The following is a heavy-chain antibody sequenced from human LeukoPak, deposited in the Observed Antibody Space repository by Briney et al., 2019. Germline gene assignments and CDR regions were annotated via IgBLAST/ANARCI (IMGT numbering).Heavy chain of an antibody. CDR2: INPNSGGT. Sequence: ASVKVSCKASGYSFTGYYMDWVRQAPGQGLEWMGWINPNSGGTNYAQKFQGRVTMTRDTSISTAYMELSRLRSDDTAVYYCARGAVAGNSYHSCGMDVWGQGTTVTVSS. J-gene: IGHJ6*02. CDR1: GYSFTGYY. V-gene: IGHV1-2*02. CDR3: ARGAVAGNSYHSCGMDV. D-gene: IGHD6-19*01.